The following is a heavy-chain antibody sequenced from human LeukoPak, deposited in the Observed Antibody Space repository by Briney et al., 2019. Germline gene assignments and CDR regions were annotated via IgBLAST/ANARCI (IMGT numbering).Heavy chain of an antibody. CDR1: GSTFSSYA. CDR3: AKDREYSSSWSTLGY. V-gene: IGHV3-23*01. J-gene: IGHJ4*02. Sequence: PGGSLRLSCAASGSTFSSYAMSWVRQAPGKGLEWVSAISGSGGSTHYVDSVKGRFTISRDNSKNTLYLQMNSLRVEDTAIYYCAKDREYSSSWSTLGYWGQGTLVTVSS. D-gene: IGHD6-13*01. CDR2: ISGSGGST.